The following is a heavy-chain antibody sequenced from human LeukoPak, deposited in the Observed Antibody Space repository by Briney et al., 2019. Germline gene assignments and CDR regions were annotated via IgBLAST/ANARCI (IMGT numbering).Heavy chain of an antibody. CDR1: GGTFSSYA. D-gene: IGHD3-22*01. CDR3: AVVVISPRNYYFDY. J-gene: IGHJ4*02. CDR2: IIPILGIA. V-gene: IGHV1-69*04. Sequence: SVKVSCKASGGTFSSYAISWVRQAPGQGLEWMGRIIPILGIASYAQKFQGRVTITADKSTSTAYMELSSLRSEDTAVYYCAVVVISPRNYYFDYWGQGTLVTVSS.